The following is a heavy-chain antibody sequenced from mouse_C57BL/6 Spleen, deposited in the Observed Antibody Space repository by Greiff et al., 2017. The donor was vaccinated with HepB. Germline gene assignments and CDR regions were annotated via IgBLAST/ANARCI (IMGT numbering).Heavy chain of an antibody. CDR3: TREGDYEGYFDY. CDR1: GFTFSSYA. CDR2: ISSGGDYI. Sequence: EVQRVESGEGLVKPGGSLKLSCAASGFTFSSYAMSWVRQTPEKRLEWVAYISSGGDYIYYADTVKGRFTISRDNARNTLYLQMSSLKSEDTAMYYCTREGDYEGYFDYWGQGTTLTVSS. D-gene: IGHD2-4*01. V-gene: IGHV5-9-1*02. J-gene: IGHJ2*01.